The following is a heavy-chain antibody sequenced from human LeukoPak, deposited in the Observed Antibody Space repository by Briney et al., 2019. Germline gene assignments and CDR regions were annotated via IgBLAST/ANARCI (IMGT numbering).Heavy chain of an antibody. CDR3: ARVGLESIAAGIDY. CDR1: GYTFTNYD. Sequence: ASVKVSCKASGYTFTNYDINWVRQAPGQGLEWMGWINPNSGGTNYAQKFQGRVTMTRDTSISTAYMELSRLRSDDTAVYYCARVGLESIAAGIDYWGQGTLVTVSS. V-gene: IGHV1-2*02. D-gene: IGHD6-6*01. CDR2: INPNSGGT. J-gene: IGHJ4*02.